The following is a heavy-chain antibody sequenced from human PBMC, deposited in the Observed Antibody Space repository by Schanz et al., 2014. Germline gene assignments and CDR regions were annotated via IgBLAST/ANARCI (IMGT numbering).Heavy chain of an antibody. J-gene: IGHJ6*03. V-gene: IGHV1-69*02. D-gene: IGHD2-2*02. CDR3: AGTYCSSASCYTGYYYMDV. CDR2: IIPILGIA. CDR1: GGTFSSYT. Sequence: QVQLVQSEAEVKKPGSSVKVSCKASGGTFSSYTISWVRQAPGQGLEWMGRIIPILGIANYAQNFQARVTMTADKSTSTAYMELTSLRSEGTAVYYWAGTYCSSASCYTGYYYMDVWGKGTTVTVSS.